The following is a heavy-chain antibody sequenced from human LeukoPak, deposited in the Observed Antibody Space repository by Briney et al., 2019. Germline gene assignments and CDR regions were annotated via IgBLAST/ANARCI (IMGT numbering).Heavy chain of an antibody. CDR2: INADGSDK. D-gene: IGHD2-8*02. J-gene: IGHJ4*02. CDR1: GFPFQSYW. Sequence: PGGSLVLSCTASGFPFQSYWMNWVRQAPGKGLELVANINADGSDKYFMDSVKGRFSISRDNANNRLYLLMTSLRAEDTAVYYCMPGRGYWGQGTLVAVSS. V-gene: IGHV3-7*01. CDR3: MPGRGY.